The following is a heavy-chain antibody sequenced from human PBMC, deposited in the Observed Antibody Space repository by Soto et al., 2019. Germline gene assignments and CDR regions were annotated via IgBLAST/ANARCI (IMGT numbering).Heavy chain of an antibody. CDR1: GGSISSGDYY. Sequence: SETLSLTCTVSGGSISSGDYYWSWIRQPPGKSLEWIGYIYYSGSTYYNTSLKSRGTISVDTSKNQFSLKLSSVTAADTAVYYCASLVVTAHNWFDPWGQGTLVTVSS. V-gene: IGHV4-30-4*01. J-gene: IGHJ5*02. CDR2: IYYSGST. CDR3: ASLVVTAHNWFDP. D-gene: IGHD2-21*02.